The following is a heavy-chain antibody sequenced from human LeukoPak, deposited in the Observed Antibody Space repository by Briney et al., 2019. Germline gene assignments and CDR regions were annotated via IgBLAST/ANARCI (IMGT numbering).Heavy chain of an antibody. J-gene: IGHJ4*02. Sequence: GGSLRLSCAASGFTFSSYSMNWVRQAPGKGLEWVSSISSSSSYIYYANSVKGRFTISRDNAKNSLYLQMNSLRAEDTAVYYCARDQLAVAGSDYWGQGTLVTVSS. V-gene: IGHV3-21*01. CDR1: GFTFSSYS. CDR2: ISSSSSYI. CDR3: ARDQLAVAGSDY. D-gene: IGHD6-19*01.